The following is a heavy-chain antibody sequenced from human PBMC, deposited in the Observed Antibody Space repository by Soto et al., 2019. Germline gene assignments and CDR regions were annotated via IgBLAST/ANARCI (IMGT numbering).Heavy chain of an antibody. D-gene: IGHD3-22*01. CDR3: ARDGLGANYYDSNTPWGLFDY. CDR2: IIPIFGTA. J-gene: IGHJ4*02. Sequence: QVQLVQSGAEVKKPGSSVKVSCKASGGTFSSYAISWVRQAPGQGLEWMGGIIPIFGTANYAQKFQGRVTITADESTSTAYMELSSLRSEDTAVYYCARDGLGANYYDSNTPWGLFDYWGQGTLVTVSS. CDR1: GGTFSSYA. V-gene: IGHV1-69*01.